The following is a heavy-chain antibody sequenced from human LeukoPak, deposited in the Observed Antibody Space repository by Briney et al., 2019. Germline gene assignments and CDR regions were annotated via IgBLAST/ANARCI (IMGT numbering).Heavy chain of an antibody. CDR2: INHSGST. Sequence: SETLSLTCAVYGGSFSGYYWSWIRQPPGKGLEWIGEINHSGSTSYNPSLKSRVTISVDTSKNQFSLKLSSVTAADTAVYYCARVQSYYYDSSGYYYGPSYFDYWGQGTLVAVSS. CDR3: ARVQSYYYDSSGYYYGPSYFDY. J-gene: IGHJ4*02. D-gene: IGHD3-22*01. V-gene: IGHV4-34*01. CDR1: GGSFSGYY.